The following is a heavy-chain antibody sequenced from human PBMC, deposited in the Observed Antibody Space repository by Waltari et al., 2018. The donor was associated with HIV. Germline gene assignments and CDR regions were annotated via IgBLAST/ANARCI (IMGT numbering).Heavy chain of an antibody. CDR1: GFPCSSSA. Sequence: QVQLVESGGGVVQPGRSLRLSCAASGFPCSSSAMHWVRAAPGKGLELVAVISYDGNNIEYADSVKGRFTISRDNSKNTLYLQMNSLRAEDTALYYCARDPRALIIVTTFSYGVDVWGHGTAVTVSS. J-gene: IGHJ6*02. CDR2: ISYDGNNI. CDR3: ARDPRALIIVTTFSYGVDV. V-gene: IGHV3-30*07. D-gene: IGHD3-22*01.